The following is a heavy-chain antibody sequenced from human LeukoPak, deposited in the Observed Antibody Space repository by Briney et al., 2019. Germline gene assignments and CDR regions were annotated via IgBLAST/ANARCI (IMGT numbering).Heavy chain of an antibody. D-gene: IGHD3-22*01. V-gene: IGHV1-69*05. CDR2: IIPIFGTA. J-gene: IGHJ4*02. Sequence: ASAKVSCKASGGTFSSYAISWVRQAPGQGLEWMGRIIPIFGTANYAQKFQGRVTITTDESTSTAYMELSSLRSEDTAVYYCARQGDYYDSSGQRNYFDYWGQGTLVTVSS. CDR3: ARQGDYYDSSGQRNYFDY. CDR1: GGTFSSYA.